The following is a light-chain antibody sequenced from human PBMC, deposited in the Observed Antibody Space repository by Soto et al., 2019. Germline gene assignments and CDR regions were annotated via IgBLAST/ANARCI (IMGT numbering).Light chain of an antibody. J-gene: IGKJ4*01. CDR1: QGISSY. V-gene: IGKV1-9*01. CDR2: AAS. CDR3: QQLNSYPFT. Sequence: IQLTQSPSSLYASVGDRVTITCRASQGISSYLAWYQQKPGKAPKLLSYAASTLQSGVPSRFSGSGSGTDFTLTISSLQPEDFSTYYCQQLNSYPFTFGGGTKVEIK.